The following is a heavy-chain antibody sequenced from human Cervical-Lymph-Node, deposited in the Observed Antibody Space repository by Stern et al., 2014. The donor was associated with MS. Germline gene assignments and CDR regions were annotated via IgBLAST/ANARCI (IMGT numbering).Heavy chain of an antibody. V-gene: IGHV4-4*02. J-gene: IGHJ4*02. CDR3: ARVPTTGDLSWVFDD. D-gene: IGHD3-16*02. CDR1: GVSISSSNW. Sequence: QVQLQESGPGLVKPSGTLSLTCGVTGVSISSSNWWSWVRQPPGKGPEWIGDIFHGGSTNYNPSLQSRVSMSLDKSNNQFSLRLTSVTAADTAVYYCARVPTTGDLSWVFDDWGQGTLVTVSS. CDR2: IFHGGST.